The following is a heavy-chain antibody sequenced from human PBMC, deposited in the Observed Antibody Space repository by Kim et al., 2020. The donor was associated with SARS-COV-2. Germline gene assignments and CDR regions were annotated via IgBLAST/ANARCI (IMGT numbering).Heavy chain of an antibody. D-gene: IGHD3-22*01. Sequence: AQKFQGRVTITADESTSTAYMELSSLRSEDTAVYYCARDPYYYDSSSSFGWGQGTLVTVSS. V-gene: IGHV1-69*01. CDR3: ARDPYYYDSSSSFG. J-gene: IGHJ4*02.